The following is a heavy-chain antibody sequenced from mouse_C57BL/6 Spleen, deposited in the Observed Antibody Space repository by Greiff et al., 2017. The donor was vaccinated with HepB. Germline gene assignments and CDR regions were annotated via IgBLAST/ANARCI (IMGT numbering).Heavy chain of an antibody. J-gene: IGHJ3*01. CDR1: GYTFTSYW. Sequence: QVQLQQPGAELVRPGSSVKLSCKASGYTFTSYWMHWVKQRPIQGLEWIGNIDPSDSETHYNQKFKDKATLTVDKSSSTAYMQLSSLTSEDSAVYYCARTHITTVVEGFAYWGQGTLVTVSA. CDR2: IDPSDSET. D-gene: IGHD1-1*01. V-gene: IGHV1-52*01. CDR3: ARTHITTVVEGFAY.